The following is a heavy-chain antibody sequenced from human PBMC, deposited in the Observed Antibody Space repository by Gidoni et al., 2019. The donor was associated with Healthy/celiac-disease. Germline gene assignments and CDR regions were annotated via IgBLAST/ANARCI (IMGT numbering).Heavy chain of an antibody. CDR1: GSTFSSYA. V-gene: IGHV3-23*01. D-gene: IGHD7-27*01. Sequence: EVQLLESGGGLVQTGGSLRLSCAASGSTFSSYAMSWVRQAPGKGLEWVSAISGSGGSTYYADSVKGRFTISRDNSKNTLYLQMNSLRAEDTAVYYCAKGGNWGDRFDYWGQGTLVTVSS. CDR2: ISGSGGST. CDR3: AKGGNWGDRFDY. J-gene: IGHJ4*02.